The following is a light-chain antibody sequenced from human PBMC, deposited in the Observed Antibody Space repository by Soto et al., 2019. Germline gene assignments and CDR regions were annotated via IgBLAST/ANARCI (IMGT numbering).Light chain of an antibody. V-gene: IGKV3-20*01. CDR1: QSVSVNY. CDR3: QQYGSSPYT. Sequence: ENVLTQSPGTLSLCPGERATLSCRASQSVSVNYLAWYQQKPGQAPRLLIYGASSRATGIPDRFSGSGSGTDFTLTISGLEPEDFAVYYCQQYGSSPYTFGQGTKLEIK. J-gene: IGKJ2*01. CDR2: GAS.